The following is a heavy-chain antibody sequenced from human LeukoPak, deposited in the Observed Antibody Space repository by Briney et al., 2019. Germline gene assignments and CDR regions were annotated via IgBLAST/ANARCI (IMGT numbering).Heavy chain of an antibody. D-gene: IGHD2-2*02. J-gene: IGHJ5*02. V-gene: IGHV4-61*02. CDR1: GGSISIGSYY. CDR2: IYTSGST. Sequence: SETLSLTCTVSGGSISIGSYYWSWIRQPAGKGLEWIGRIYTSGSTNYNPSLKSRVTISVDTSKNQFSLKLSSVTAADTAVYYCAREVVPAAIGKNWFDPWGQGTLVTVAS. CDR3: AREVVPAAIGKNWFDP.